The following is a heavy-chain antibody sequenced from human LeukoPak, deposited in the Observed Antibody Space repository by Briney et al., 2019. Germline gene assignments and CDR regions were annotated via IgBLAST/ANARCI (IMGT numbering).Heavy chain of an antibody. CDR2: IYSDGRR. CDR1: GFIVSDYY. CDR3: ARDDIPVI. J-gene: IGHJ4*02. D-gene: IGHD2-15*01. Sequence: GGSLRLSCAASGFIVSDYYMNWVRQAPGKGLEWVSFIYSDGRRYYSDSVKGRFTISRDNSRNTLYLQMNSLKVEDTAVYYCARDDIPVIWGQGTLVTVSS. V-gene: IGHV3-53*01.